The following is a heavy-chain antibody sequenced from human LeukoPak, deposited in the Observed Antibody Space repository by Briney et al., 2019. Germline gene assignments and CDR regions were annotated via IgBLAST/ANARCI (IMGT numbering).Heavy chain of an antibody. J-gene: IGHJ1*01. Sequence: GASVKVSCKASGYTFTDYFMYWVPQAPGQGLEWIGWINPNSGDTDYAQLFQGRVTVTRDTSITTAYLELSSLRSDDTAVYYCARGYTPPHTSIEYWGQGTLVTVSS. CDR1: GYTFTDYF. V-gene: IGHV1-2*02. D-gene: IGHD2/OR15-2a*01. CDR3: ARGYTPPHTSIEY. CDR2: INPNSGDT.